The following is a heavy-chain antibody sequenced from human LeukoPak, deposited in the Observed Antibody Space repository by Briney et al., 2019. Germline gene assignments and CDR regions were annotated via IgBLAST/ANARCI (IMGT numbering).Heavy chain of an antibody. J-gene: IGHJ4*02. CDR1: GFTFSSYA. CDR2: ISYDGSNK. V-gene: IGHV3-30-3*01. Sequence: GGSLRLSRAASGFTFSSYAMHWVRQAPGKGLEWVAVISYDGSNKYYADSVKGRFTISRDNSKNTLYLQMNSLRAEDTAVYYCARPQTTVVTWSYFDYWGQGTLVTVSS. D-gene: IGHD4-17*01. CDR3: ARPQTTVVTWSYFDY.